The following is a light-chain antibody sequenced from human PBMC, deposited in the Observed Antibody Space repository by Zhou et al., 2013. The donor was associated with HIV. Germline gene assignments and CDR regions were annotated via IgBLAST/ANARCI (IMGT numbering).Light chain of an antibody. J-gene: IGKJ1*01. V-gene: IGKV1-5*03. CDR1: QSISTW. CDR2: KAS. CDR3: QQYASYPET. Sequence: DIQMTQSPSTLSASVGDRVTITCRASQSISTWLAWYQQKPGKAPNLLIYKASTLQGGVPSRFSGSGSGTDFTLTISSLQPDDFATYYCQQYASYPETFGQGTKVEIK.